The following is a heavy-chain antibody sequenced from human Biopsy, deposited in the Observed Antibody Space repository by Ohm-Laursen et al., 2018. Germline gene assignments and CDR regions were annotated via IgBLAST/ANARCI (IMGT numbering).Heavy chain of an antibody. V-gene: IGHV4-59*08. CDR2: IYYSGST. CDR3: ARHPTGFWFDP. Sequence: TLSLTCTVSGGSIGSFFWSWIRQPPGKGLEWIGYIYYSGSTNYNPSLKSRVTISVDTSTNQFSLKVSSVTAADTALYFCARHPTGFWFDPWGHGTLVTVSS. CDR1: GGSIGSFF. J-gene: IGHJ5*02.